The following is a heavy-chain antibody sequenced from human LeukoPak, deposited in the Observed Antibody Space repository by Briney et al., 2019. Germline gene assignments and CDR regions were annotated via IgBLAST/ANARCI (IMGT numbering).Heavy chain of an antibody. D-gene: IGHD5-12*01. Sequence: ASVKVSCKASGGTFSSYAISWVRQAPGQGLEWVGGIIPIFGTANYAQKFQGRVTITADESTSTAYMELSSLRSEDTAVYYCARDGRLHYLMDVWGQGTTVTVSS. CDR3: ARDGRLHYLMDV. J-gene: IGHJ6*02. CDR1: GGTFSSYA. V-gene: IGHV1-69*13. CDR2: IIPIFGTA.